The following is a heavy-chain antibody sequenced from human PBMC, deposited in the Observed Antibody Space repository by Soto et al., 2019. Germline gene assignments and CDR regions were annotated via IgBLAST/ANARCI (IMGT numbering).Heavy chain of an antibody. CDR2: INHSGST. J-gene: IGHJ4*02. D-gene: IGHD3-16*02. CDR3: ARGHAYYDYVWGSYRPYKHHFDY. Sequence: SETLSLTCAVYGGSFSGYYWSWIRQPPGKGLEWIGEINHSGSTNYNPSLKSRVTISVDTSKNQFSLKLSSVTAADTAVYYCARGHAYYDYVWGSYRPYKHHFDYWGQGTLVTVSS. V-gene: IGHV4-34*01. CDR1: GGSFSGYY.